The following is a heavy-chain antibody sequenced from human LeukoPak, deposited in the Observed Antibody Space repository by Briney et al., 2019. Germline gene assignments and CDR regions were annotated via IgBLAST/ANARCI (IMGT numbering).Heavy chain of an antibody. CDR2: IYPGDSHT. CDR3: ARRTNYFDP. V-gene: IGHV5-51*01. D-gene: IGHD1-7*01. J-gene: IGHJ5*02. Sequence: GESLKISCKASGYNFTTYWNAWVRQMPGKGLEWMGIIYPGDSHTTYSPSFQGQVTISAAKSISTAYLQWSSLKASDTAMYYCARRTNYFDPWGQGTLVTVSS. CDR1: GYNFTTYW.